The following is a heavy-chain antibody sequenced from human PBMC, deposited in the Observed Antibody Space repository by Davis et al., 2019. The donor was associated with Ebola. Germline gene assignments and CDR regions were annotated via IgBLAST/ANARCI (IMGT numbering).Heavy chain of an antibody. Sequence: MPSETLSLTCAVYGGSFSGYYWSWIRQPPGKGLEWIGEINHSGSTNYNPSLKSRVTISVDTSKNQFSLKLSSVTAADTAVYYCARDRAARRVGNWFDPWGQGTLVTVSS. J-gene: IGHJ5*02. D-gene: IGHD6-6*01. CDR2: INHSGST. CDR3: ARDRAARRVGNWFDP. CDR1: GGSFSGYY. V-gene: IGHV4-34*01.